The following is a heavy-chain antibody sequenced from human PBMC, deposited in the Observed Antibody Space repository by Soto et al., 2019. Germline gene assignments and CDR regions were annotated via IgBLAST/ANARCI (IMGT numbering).Heavy chain of an antibody. J-gene: IGHJ4*02. D-gene: IGHD3-3*01. Sequence: GGSLRLSCAASGFTFSSYAMSWVRQAPGKGLEWVSAISGSGGSTYYADSVKGRFTISRGNSKNTLYLQMNSLRAEDTAVYYCAKDCITIFGVVTCLDYWGQGTLVPVSS. V-gene: IGHV3-23*01. CDR2: ISGSGGST. CDR3: AKDCITIFGVVTCLDY. CDR1: GFTFSSYA.